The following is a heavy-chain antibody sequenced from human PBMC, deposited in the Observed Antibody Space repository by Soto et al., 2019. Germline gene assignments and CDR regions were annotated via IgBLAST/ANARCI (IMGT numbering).Heavy chain of an antibody. Sequence: EVQLVQSGAEVKKPGESLKISCKGSGYSFTSYWIGWVRQMPGKGQEWMGIIYPGDSDTRYSPSFQGQVTISADKSICTVYLQWSSLKASDTAMYYCARHSSPAMVPYGMDVWRQGTTFTVSS. CDR2: IYPGDSDT. V-gene: IGHV5-51*01. D-gene: IGHD5-18*01. J-gene: IGHJ6*02. CDR1: GYSFTSYW. CDR3: ARHSSPAMVPYGMDV.